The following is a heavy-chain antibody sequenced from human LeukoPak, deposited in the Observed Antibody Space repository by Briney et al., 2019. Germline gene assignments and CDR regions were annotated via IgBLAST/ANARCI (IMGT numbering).Heavy chain of an antibody. CDR2: ISSSSGTI. D-gene: IGHD2-2*01. CDR1: GFTFSSYS. Sequence: GGSLRLSCAASGFTFSSYSMNWVRQAPGKGLEWVSYISSSSGTIYYADSVRGRFTISRDNAKDSLYLQLNSLRAEDTAVYYCGRDLDRRSISRGIDFWGQGTLVTVSS. J-gene: IGHJ4*02. V-gene: IGHV3-48*04. CDR3: GRDLDRRSISRGIDF.